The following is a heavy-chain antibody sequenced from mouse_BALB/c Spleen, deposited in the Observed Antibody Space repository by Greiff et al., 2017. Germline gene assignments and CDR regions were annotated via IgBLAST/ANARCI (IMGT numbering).Heavy chain of an antibody. D-gene: IGHD1-1*01. CDR3: ARDQGTTVVSTPWFAY. Sequence: EVMLVESGGGLVKPGGSLKLSCAASGFTFSDYYMYWVRQTPEKRLEWVATISDGGSYTYYPDSVKGRFTISRDNAKNNLYLQMSSLTSEDTAMYYCARDQGTTVVSTPWFAYWGQGTLVTVSA. J-gene: IGHJ3*01. CDR1: GFTFSDYY. CDR2: ISDGGSYT. V-gene: IGHV5-4*02.